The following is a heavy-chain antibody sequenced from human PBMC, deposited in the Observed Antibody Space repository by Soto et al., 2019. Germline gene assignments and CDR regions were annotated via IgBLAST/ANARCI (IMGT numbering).Heavy chain of an antibody. V-gene: IGHV4-4*07. D-gene: IGHD3-22*01. J-gene: IGHJ4*02. CDR2: VFGNGAGPP. CDR1: GSSFTGDY. Sequence: QVQLQESGPGLVRPSETLSLTCSVSGSSFTGDYWSWIRQPAGKGLEWIGRVFGNGAGPPIYNSSHKNRVTMSVDSSTKQFSLKLTSVTAADTAVYFCARDLPPYDRRRQSAGAFEDWGQGILVTVSS. CDR3: ARDLPPYDRRRQSAGAFED.